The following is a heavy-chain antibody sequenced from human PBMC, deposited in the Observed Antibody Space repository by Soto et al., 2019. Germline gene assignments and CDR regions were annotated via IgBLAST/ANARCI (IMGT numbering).Heavy chain of an antibody. D-gene: IGHD1-7*01. J-gene: IGHJ4*02. V-gene: IGHV4-39*01. CDR1: GGSISSSSYS. CDR3: ARLAWNYYFDY. Sequence: PSETLSLTCTVSGGSISSSSYSWGWIRQPPGKGLGWIGSIYYSGGTYYNPSLKSRVTISVDTSKNQFSLKLSFVTAADTAVYYCARLAWNYYFDYWGQGTPLTVSS. CDR2: IYYSGGT.